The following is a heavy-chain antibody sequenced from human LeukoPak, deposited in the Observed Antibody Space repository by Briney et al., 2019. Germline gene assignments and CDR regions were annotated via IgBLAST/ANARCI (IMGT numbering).Heavy chain of an antibody. D-gene: IGHD5-18*01. CDR2: IKHDGSQK. CDR1: GFSFSSYW. J-gene: IGHJ4*02. CDR3: ARDAGYGYWVVDY. Sequence: GGSLRLSCVASGFSFSSYWINWVRQAPGEGLEWVAHIKHDGSQKYYVDSVKGRFTISRDNAKNSLYLQMNSLRAEDTAVYYCARDAGYGYWVVDYWGQGTLVTVSS. V-gene: IGHV3-7*01.